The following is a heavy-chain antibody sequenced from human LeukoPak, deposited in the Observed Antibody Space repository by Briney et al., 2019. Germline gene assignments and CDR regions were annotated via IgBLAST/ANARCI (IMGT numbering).Heavy chain of an antibody. CDR1: GFTFSTYW. J-gene: IGHJ4*02. CDR3: ARDKVVGASRFEY. V-gene: IGHV3-7*01. Sequence: PGGSLRLSCAGSGFTFSTYWMSWVRQVPGKGLEWTANINEDGSEKNYVDSVKGRFTISRDNAKNLVYLQLNSLRVEDTAVYYCARDKVVGASRFEYWGQGTQVMVSS. D-gene: IGHD1-26*01. CDR2: INEDGSEK.